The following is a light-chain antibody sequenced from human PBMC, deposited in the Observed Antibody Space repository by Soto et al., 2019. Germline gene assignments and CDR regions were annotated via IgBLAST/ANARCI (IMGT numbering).Light chain of an antibody. Sequence: VRTQAPATLSVSPGEGATLSCRASQTVNNNVAWYQLKDGQVPRLLIYGASTRATGIPDRFSGSGSGADFTLTISRLEPEDFAVYYCQQYGSSPSTFGQGTKVDI. CDR2: GAS. CDR3: QQYGSSPST. J-gene: IGKJ1*01. V-gene: IGKV3-20*01. CDR1: QTVNNN.